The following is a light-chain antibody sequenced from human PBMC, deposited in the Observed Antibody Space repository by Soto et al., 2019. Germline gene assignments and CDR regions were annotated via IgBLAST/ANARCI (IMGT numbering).Light chain of an antibody. CDR3: QQLYSFPLT. Sequence: DIQLTQSPAFLSASLGDRVTITCRASQDFSNFLAWYQQKPGRAPKLLMYDASTLQSGVPSRFSGSGSGTEFTLTISSLQPEDFATYYCQQLYSFPLTFAGGTKVDIK. CDR2: DAS. J-gene: IGKJ4*01. CDR1: QDFSNF. V-gene: IGKV1-9*01.